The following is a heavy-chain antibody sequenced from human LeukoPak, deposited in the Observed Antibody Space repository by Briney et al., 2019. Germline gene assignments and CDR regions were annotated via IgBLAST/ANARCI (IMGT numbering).Heavy chain of an antibody. CDR3: ARDGGSFSYSMDV. CDR1: GYTFTSYD. CDR2: MNPNSGNT. V-gene: IGHV1-8*01. Sequence: ASVKVSCKASGYTFTSYDINWVRQATGQGLEWMGWMNPNSGNTGYAQKFQGRVTMTSDTSTSTVYMELSSLRSEDTAMYFCARDGGSFSYSMDVWGQGTTVTVSS. J-gene: IGHJ6*02. D-gene: IGHD1-26*01.